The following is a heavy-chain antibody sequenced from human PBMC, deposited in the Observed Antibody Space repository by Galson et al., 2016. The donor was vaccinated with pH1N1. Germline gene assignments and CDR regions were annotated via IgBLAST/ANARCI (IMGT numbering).Heavy chain of an antibody. D-gene: IGHD6-13*01. CDR1: GYSFTTYW. CDR2: IYPGDSDT. J-gene: IGHJ5*02. Sequence: QSGAAVKKPGESLKITCTGSGYSFTTYWIGWVRQMPGKGREWMGTIYPGDSDTRYTPSFEGQVTMAADKSISTAHLHWSSLKAADTAMYYCARRAGVAAAGAFDRWGQGTLLIVSS. V-gene: IGHV5-51*01. CDR3: ARRAGVAAAGAFDR.